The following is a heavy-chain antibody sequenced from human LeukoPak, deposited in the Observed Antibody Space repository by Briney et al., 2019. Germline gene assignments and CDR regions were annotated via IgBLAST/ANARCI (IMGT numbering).Heavy chain of an antibody. Sequence: GGSLRLSCAASGFTFSSSAMSWVRQVPGKGLEWVSGISASGGSTSYADSVRGRFTISRDNSKNTLYLQMNSLRAEDTAVYYCAKVQDSSGWYGRVFFDYWGQGTLVTVSS. CDR3: AKVQDSSGWYGRVFFDY. CDR2: ISASGGST. D-gene: IGHD6-19*01. J-gene: IGHJ4*02. CDR1: GFTFSSSA. V-gene: IGHV3-23*01.